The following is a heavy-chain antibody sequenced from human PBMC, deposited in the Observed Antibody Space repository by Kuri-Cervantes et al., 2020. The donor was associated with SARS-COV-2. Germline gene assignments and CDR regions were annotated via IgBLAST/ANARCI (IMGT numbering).Heavy chain of an antibody. CDR1: GFTFISSW. V-gene: IGHV3-52*01. CDR2: IKCDGSEK. D-gene: IGHD6-19*01. Sequence: GGSLRLSCAASGFTFISSWMHWVCQAPERGLEWVADIKCDGSEKHYVNSVKGRLTIARDNAKNSLYLQMNSLRAEDTAVYYCARADLYSSGWYAKTYYFDYWGQGTLVTVSS. J-gene: IGHJ4*02. CDR3: ARADLYSSGWYAKTYYFDY.